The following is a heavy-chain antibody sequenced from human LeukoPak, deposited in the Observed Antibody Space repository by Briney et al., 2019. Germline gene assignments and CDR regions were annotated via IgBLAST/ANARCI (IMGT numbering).Heavy chain of an antibody. V-gene: IGHV3-48*01. CDR3: AKGAYFDY. CDR1: GFTFSSYS. CDR2: ISSSSTI. Sequence: GGSLRLSCAASGFTFSSYSMNWVRQAPGKGLEWVSYISSSSTIYYADSVQGRFTISRDNSKNTLYLQMNSLRAEDTAIYYCAKGAYFDYWGQGTLVTVSS. J-gene: IGHJ4*02.